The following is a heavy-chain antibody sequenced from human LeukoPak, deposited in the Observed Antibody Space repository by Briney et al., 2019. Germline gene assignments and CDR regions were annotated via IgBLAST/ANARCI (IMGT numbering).Heavy chain of an antibody. CDR3: AREITPGIAVAGTDFDY. J-gene: IGHJ4*02. CDR1: GFTFSSYS. Sequence: AGGSLRLSCAASGFTFSSYSMNWVRQAPGKGLEWVSYISSSSSTIYYADSVKGRFAISRDNAKNSLYLQMNSLRAEDTAVYYCAREITPGIAVAGTDFDYWGQGTLVTVSS. D-gene: IGHD6-19*01. V-gene: IGHV3-48*04. CDR2: ISSSSSTI.